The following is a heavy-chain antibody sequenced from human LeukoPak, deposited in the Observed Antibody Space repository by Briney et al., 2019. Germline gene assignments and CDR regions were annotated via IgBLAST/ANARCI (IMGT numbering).Heavy chain of an antibody. CDR3: AREIYGGCLNS. J-gene: IGHJ4*02. D-gene: IGHD4-23*01. CDR2: ISSSSSHI. V-gene: IGHV3-21*01. Sequence: RGSLRLSCAASGFTFSTYSMNWVRQAPGKGLEWVSSISSSSSHIYYADSVKGRFTISRDNAKNSLYLQMSSLTNEDTAVYYCAREIYGGCLNSWGQGTLVSVSS. CDR1: GFTFSTYS.